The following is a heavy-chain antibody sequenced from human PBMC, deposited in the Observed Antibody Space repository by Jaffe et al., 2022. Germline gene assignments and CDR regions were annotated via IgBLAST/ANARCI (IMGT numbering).Heavy chain of an antibody. Sequence: QVQLQESGPGLVKPSQTLSLTCTVSGGSISSGSYYWSWIRQPAGKGLEWIGRIYTSGSTNYNPSLKSRVTISVDTSKNQFSLKLSSVTAADTAVYYCARDSSSWYASKSYYYYMDVWGKGTTVTVSS. J-gene: IGHJ6*03. CDR2: IYTSGST. CDR3: ARDSSSWYASKSYYYYMDV. CDR1: GGSISSGSYY. D-gene: IGHD6-13*01. V-gene: IGHV4-61*02.